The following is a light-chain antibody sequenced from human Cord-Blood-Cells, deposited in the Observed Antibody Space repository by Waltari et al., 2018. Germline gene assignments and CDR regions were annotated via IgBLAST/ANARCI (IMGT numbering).Light chain of an antibody. CDR2: EVS. J-gene: IGLJ1*01. V-gene: IGLV2-14*01. Sequence: QSALTQPASVSGSPGQSITISCTGTSRDVGGYNYVYWYQQPPGKARKLMGYEVSNRSSWVALRVSGAKSRNTAYLTSTGLQADDEADYYCSSYTSSSTLYVFGTWTKVTVL. CDR1: SRDVGGYNY. CDR3: SSYTSSSTLYV.